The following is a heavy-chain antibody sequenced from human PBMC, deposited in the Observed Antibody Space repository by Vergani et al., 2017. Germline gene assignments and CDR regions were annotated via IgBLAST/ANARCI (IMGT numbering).Heavy chain of an antibody. CDR1: GFTFSSYA. D-gene: IGHD3-10*01. CDR2: IRGSGGRT. J-gene: IGHJ6*02. V-gene: IGHV3-23*01. CDR3: ARRGSGNRGYYYYYGMDV. Sequence: EVQLLESGGGLVQPGGSLRLSCAASGFTFSSYAMSWVRQAPGKGLECVSAIRGSGGRTYYADSVKGRFTISRDNSQNTLYLQMNSLRAEDTAVYYCARRGSGNRGYYYYYGMDVWGQGTTVTVSS.